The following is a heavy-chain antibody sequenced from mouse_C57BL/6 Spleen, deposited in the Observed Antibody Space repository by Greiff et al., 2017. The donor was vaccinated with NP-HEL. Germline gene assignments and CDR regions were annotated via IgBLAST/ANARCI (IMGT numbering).Heavy chain of an antibody. CDR1: GYTFTDYY. J-gene: IGHJ2*01. V-gene: IGHV1-26*01. CDR2: INPNNGGT. Sequence: EVQLQQSGPELVKPGASVKISCKASGYTFTDYYMNWVKQSHGKSLEWIGDINPNNGGTSYNQKFKGKATLTVDKSSSTAYMELRSLTSEDSAVYYCAERICYYGSSPWYFDYWGQGTTLTVSS. D-gene: IGHD1-1*01. CDR3: AERICYYGSSPWYFDY.